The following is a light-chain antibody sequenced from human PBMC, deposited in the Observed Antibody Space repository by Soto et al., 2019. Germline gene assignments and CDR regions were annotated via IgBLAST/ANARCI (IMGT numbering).Light chain of an antibody. CDR1: SSDVGGSNF. V-gene: IGLV2-11*01. J-gene: IGLJ1*01. Sequence: QSVLTQPRSVSGSPGQSVTISCTGTSSDVGGSNFVSWYQQHPGKAPRLLIYDVSERPSGVPDRFSGSKSGNTASLTISGLRAEDEADYYCNSYTTNSNRVFGTGTKVTVL. CDR3: NSYTTNSNRV. CDR2: DVS.